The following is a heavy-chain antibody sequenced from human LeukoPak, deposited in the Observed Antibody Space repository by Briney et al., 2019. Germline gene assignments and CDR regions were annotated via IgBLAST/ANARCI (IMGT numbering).Heavy chain of an antibody. CDR2: ISNSGGGT. CDR3: AKGAGAEAFHI. J-gene: IGHJ3*02. V-gene: IGHV3-23*01. D-gene: IGHD1-26*01. Sequence: GASLRLSCAASGFTFSSYAMSWVRQAPGKGLEWVSGISNSGGGTYYADSVKGWFTISRDNSEITLYLQMNRLRADDAAVYYCAKGAGAEAFHIWGQGTMVTVSS. CDR1: GFTFSSYA.